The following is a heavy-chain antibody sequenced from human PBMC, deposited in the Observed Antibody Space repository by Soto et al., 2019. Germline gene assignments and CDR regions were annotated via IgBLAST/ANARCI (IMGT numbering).Heavy chain of an antibody. J-gene: IGHJ3*02. CDR3: AHGRRGDAFDI. Sequence: GESLKISCKGSGCSFTSYWISWVRQMPGKGLEWMGRIDPSDSYTNYSPSFQGHVTISADKSISTAYLQWSSLKASDTAMYYCAHGRRGDAFDIWGQGTMVTVSS. CDR1: GCSFTSYW. V-gene: IGHV5-10-1*01. D-gene: IGHD3-10*01. CDR2: IDPSDSYT.